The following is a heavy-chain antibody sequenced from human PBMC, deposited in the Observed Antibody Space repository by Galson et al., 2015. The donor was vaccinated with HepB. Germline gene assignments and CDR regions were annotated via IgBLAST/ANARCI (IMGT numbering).Heavy chain of an antibody. J-gene: IGHJ6*02. Sequence: SLRLSCAASGFTFSSYSMNWVRQAPGKGLEWVSSISSSSSYIYYADSVKGRFTISRDNAKNSLYLQMNSLRAEDTAVYYCARAVVPAAKVADGMDVWGQGTTVTVSS. CDR1: GFTFSSYS. CDR2: ISSSSSYI. CDR3: ARAVVPAAKVADGMDV. V-gene: IGHV3-21*01. D-gene: IGHD2-2*01.